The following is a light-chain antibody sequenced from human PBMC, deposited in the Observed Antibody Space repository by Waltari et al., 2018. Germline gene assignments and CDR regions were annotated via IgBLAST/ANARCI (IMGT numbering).Light chain of an antibody. CDR1: SGSLPTTLY. Sequence: QTVVTQEPSLSVSPGGTVTLTCALSSGSLPTTLYPTWYQQTAGQAPRTLVYKADARSSGVPDRFSGSILGNTAALTITGAQADDESDYYCALYMGSGIWVFGGGTRLTVL. CDR3: ALYMGSGIWV. J-gene: IGLJ3*02. CDR2: KAD. V-gene: IGLV8-61*01.